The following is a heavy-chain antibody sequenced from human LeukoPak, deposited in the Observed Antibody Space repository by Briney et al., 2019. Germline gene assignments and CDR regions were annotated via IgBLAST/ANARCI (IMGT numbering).Heavy chain of an antibody. CDR3: SKDISPRYSSGWYGAFDI. CDR2: ISGDGGST. CDR1: GFTFSSYA. V-gene: IGHV3-43*02. J-gene: IGHJ3*02. D-gene: IGHD6-19*01. Sequence: GGSLRLSCAASGFTFSSYAVSWVRQAPGKGLEWVSAISGDGGSTYYADSVKGRFTISRDNSKNSLYLQMNSLRTEDTALYYCSKDISPRYSSGWYGAFDIWGQGTMVTVSS.